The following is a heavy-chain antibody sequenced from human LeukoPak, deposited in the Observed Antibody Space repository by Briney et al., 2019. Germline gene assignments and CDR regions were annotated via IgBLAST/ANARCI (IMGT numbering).Heavy chain of an antibody. V-gene: IGHV4-39*07. CDR1: GGSISSSSYY. Sequence: SETLSLTCTVSGGSISSSSYYWGWIRQPPGKGLEWIGSIYYSGSTYYNPSLKSRVTISVDTSKNQFSLKLSSVTAAETAVYYCASEAYDFWSGSTYNWFDPWGQGTLVTVSS. J-gene: IGHJ5*02. CDR3: ASEAYDFWSGSTYNWFDP. D-gene: IGHD3-3*01. CDR2: IYYSGST.